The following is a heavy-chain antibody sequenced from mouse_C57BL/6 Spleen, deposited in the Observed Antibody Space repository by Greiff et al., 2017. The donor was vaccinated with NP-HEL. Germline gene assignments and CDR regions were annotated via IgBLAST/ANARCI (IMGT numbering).Heavy chain of an antibody. CDR2: IDPSDSYT. V-gene: IGHV1-69*01. CDR3: ARGGYYGSTKFDY. Sequence: VQLQQPGAELVMPGASVKLSCKASGYTFTSYWMHWVKQRPGQGLEWIGEIDPSDSYTNYNQKFKGKSTLTVDKSSSTAYMQLSSLTSEDSAVYYCARGGYYGSTKFDYWGQGTTLTVSS. D-gene: IGHD1-1*01. J-gene: IGHJ2*01. CDR1: GYTFTSYW.